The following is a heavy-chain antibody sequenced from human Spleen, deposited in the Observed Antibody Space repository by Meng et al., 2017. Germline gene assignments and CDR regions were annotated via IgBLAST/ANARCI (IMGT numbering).Heavy chain of an antibody. Sequence: QAQLVQSGAEVKKPGASVKVSCKPSGYNFPDYYIHWVRQAPGQGLEWMGWMNPNSGNTGYAQKFQGRVTITRNTSISTAYMELSSLRSEDTAVYYCARNSYGSGIDYWGQGTLVTVSS. D-gene: IGHD3-10*01. V-gene: IGHV1-8*03. J-gene: IGHJ4*02. CDR1: GYNFPDYY. CDR3: ARNSYGSGIDY. CDR2: MNPNSGNT.